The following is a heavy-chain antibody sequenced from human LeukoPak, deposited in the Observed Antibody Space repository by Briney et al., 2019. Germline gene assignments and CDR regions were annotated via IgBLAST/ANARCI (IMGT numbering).Heavy chain of an antibody. CDR2: IIPIFGIA. CDR1: GCTFSSYA. D-gene: IGHD3-22*01. CDR3: AKDDHYYDSSGYKY. V-gene: IGHV1-69*04. Sequence: GASVKLSCKASGCTFSSYAISWVRQAPGQGLEWMARIIPIFGIANYAQKFQGRVTITADKSTSTEYMELSSLRSEDTAVYYCAKDDHYYDSSGYKYWGQGTLVTVSS. J-gene: IGHJ4*02.